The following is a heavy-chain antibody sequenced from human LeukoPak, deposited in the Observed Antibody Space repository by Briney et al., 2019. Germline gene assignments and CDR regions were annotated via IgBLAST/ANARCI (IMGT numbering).Heavy chain of an antibody. CDR2: ISAYNGNT. V-gene: IGHV1-18*01. J-gene: IGHJ4*02. CDR3: ASGAYSPFDF. Sequence: ASVKVSCKGSGYPFSSYGITWVRQAPGQGLEWVGWISAYNGNTQYGQNVQGRVTMTTETSTSTAYMELRNLRSDDTAVYFCASGAYSPFDFWGQGTLVTVSS. CDR1: GYPFSSYG. D-gene: IGHD2-15*01.